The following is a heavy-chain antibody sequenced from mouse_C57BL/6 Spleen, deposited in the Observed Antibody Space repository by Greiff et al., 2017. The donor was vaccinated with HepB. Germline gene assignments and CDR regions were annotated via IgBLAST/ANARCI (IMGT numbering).Heavy chain of an antibody. D-gene: IGHD2-1*01. V-gene: IGHV1-50*01. CDR1: GYTFTSYW. Sequence: QVQLQQPGAELVKPGASVKLSCKASGYTFTSYWMQWVKQRPGQGLEWIGEIDPSDSYTNYNQKFKGKATLTVDTSSSTAYMQLSSLTSEDSAVYYCARRGGLYGNIYFDYWGQGTTLTVSS. CDR2: IDPSDSYT. CDR3: ARRGGLYGNIYFDY. J-gene: IGHJ2*01.